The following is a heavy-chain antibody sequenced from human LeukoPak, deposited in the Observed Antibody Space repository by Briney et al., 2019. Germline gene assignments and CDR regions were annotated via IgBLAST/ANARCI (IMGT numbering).Heavy chain of an antibody. V-gene: IGHV4-34*01. Sequence: SETLSLTCVVYDESFSAYYGSWIRQPPGKWLEWIGEINHSGSTNYNPSLKSRVAISVDTSKNQFSLNLSSVTAADTAVYFCARFNGRVVAHCYCYYGLDVWRQGTTVTVSS. CDR3: ARFNGRVVAHCYCYYGLDV. CDR1: DESFSAYY. J-gene: IGHJ6*02. CDR2: INHSGST. D-gene: IGHD2-15*01.